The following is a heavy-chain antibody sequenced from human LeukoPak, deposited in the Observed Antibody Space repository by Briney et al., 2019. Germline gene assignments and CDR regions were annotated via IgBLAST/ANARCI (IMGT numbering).Heavy chain of an antibody. CDR3: ARPPYGGNSGYFDY. V-gene: IGHV4-59*08. J-gene: IGHJ4*02. CDR2: IYYTGST. D-gene: IGHD4-23*01. CDR1: GGSISSYY. Sequence: ASETLSLTCTVSGGSISSYYWSWIRQPPGKGLEWIGYIYYTGSTNYSPSLKSRVTISVDTSKNQFSLKLSSVTAADTAVYYCARPPYGGNSGYFDYWGQGTLVTVSS.